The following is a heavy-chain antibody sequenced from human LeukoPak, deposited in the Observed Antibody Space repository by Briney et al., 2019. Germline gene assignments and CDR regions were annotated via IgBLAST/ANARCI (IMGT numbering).Heavy chain of an antibody. CDR1: GFTFSSYS. CDR2: ISSSSSYI. CDR3: ARARSSDDAFDI. V-gene: IGHV3-21*01. Sequence: PGGSLRLSCAASGFTFSSYSMNWVRQAPGKGLEWVSSISSSSSYIYYADSVKGRFTISRDNAKNSLYLQMNSLRAEDTAVYYCARARSSDDAFDIWGQGTMVTVSS. D-gene: IGHD6-6*01. J-gene: IGHJ3*02.